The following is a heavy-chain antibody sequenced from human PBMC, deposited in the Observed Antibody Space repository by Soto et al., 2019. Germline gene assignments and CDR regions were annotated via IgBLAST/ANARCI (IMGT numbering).Heavy chain of an antibody. J-gene: IGHJ5*02. CDR2: IIPIFGTA. CDR1: GGTFSSYA. CDR3: AREPTGSPGWFDP. V-gene: IGHV1-69*06. D-gene: IGHD3-10*01. Sequence: GASVKVSCKASGGTFSSYAISWVRRAPGQGLEWMGGIIPIFGTANYAQKFQGRVTITADKSTSTAYMELSSLRSEDTAVYYCAREPTGSPGWFDPWGQGTLVTVSS.